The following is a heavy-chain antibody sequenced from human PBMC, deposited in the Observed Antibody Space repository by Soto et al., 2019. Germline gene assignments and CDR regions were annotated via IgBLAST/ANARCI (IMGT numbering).Heavy chain of an antibody. Sequence: EVQRLESGGGLVQPGGSLRLSCAASGFTFSSYGMSWVRQAPGKGLEWVSVISGSGDTTKYADFVKGRFSISRDNSKNSLFLQMNSLRAEDTAVYYCAKDHGLRGEDLKCHFDNWGQGPLFTVSS. CDR1: GFTFSSYG. CDR2: ISGSGDTT. CDR3: AKDHGLRGEDLKCHFDN. J-gene: IGHJ4*02. V-gene: IGHV3-23*01. D-gene: IGHD3-10*01.